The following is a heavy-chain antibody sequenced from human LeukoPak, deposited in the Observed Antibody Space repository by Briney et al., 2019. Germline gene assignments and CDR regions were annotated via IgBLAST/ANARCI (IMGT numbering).Heavy chain of an antibody. V-gene: IGHV4-34*01. CDR2: INHSGST. CDR3: ACRGSYLGPQWFDP. J-gene: IGHJ5*02. Sequence: SETLSLTCAVYGGSFSGYYWSWIRQPPGKGLEWTGEINHSGSTNYNPSLKSRVTISVDTSKNQFSLKLSSVTAADTAVYYCACRGSYLGPQWFDPWGQGTLVTVSS. CDR1: GGSFSGYY. D-gene: IGHD3-16*02.